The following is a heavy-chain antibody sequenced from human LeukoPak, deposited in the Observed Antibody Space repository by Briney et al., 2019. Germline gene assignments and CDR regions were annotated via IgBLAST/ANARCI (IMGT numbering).Heavy chain of an antibody. CDR1: GSTFSWYW. V-gene: IGHV3-7*04. Sequence: GGSLRLSCAASGSTFSWYWMSWVRQAPGKGLEWVANIKQDGSQKYYVGSVKGRFTISRDNAKNSLYLQMNSLRVEDTAVYYCAREGSICFDYWGQGSLVTVSS. D-gene: IGHD3-3*02. J-gene: IGHJ4*02. CDR3: AREGSICFDY. CDR2: IKQDGSQK.